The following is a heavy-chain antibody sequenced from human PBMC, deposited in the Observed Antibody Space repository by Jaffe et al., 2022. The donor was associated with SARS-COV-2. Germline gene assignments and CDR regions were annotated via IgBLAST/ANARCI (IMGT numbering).Heavy chain of an antibody. V-gene: IGHV3-30-3*01. Sequence: QVQLVESGGGVVQPGRSLRLSCAASGFTFSSYAMHWVRQAPGKGLEWVAVISYDGSNKYYADSVKGRFTISRDNSKNTLYLQMNSLRAEDTAVYYCARDMVAGIAVAGLRTSAFDYWGQGTLVTVSS. CDR2: ISYDGSNK. D-gene: IGHD6-19*01. CDR3: ARDMVAGIAVAGLRTSAFDY. CDR1: GFTFSSYA. J-gene: IGHJ4*02.